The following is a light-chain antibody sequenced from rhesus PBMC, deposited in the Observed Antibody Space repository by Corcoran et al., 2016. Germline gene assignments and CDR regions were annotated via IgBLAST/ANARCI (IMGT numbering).Light chain of an antibody. J-gene: IGLJ6*01. V-gene: IGLV7-71*01. CDR2: NKS. CDR1: TGAVTNGNY. Sequence: QAVVTQEPSLTVSPGGTVTLTCGSSTGAVTNGNYPNWFQQKPGQVPRGLIYNKSSKYSWTPARFSGSLAGGKAALTLSGAQPEDEADYYCLLEYSGTYVFGSGTKLTVL. CDR3: LLEYSGTYV.